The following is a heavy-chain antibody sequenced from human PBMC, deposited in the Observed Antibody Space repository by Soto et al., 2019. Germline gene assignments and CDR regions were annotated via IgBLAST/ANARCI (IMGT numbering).Heavy chain of an antibody. Sequence: QVQMQESGPGLVKPSETLSLTCTVSGDSGRNQYWSWILRLPGRGLEWIGYIYRSGSTKYNPSLKRRLTISVDTSKIQFSLKLSSVTAADTAVYYCARTLDYGHMDVWGKGTTVTVSS. J-gene: IGHJ6*03. D-gene: IGHD3-16*01. CDR2: IYRSGST. CDR1: GDSGRNQY. V-gene: IGHV4-4*09. CDR3: ARTLDYGHMDV.